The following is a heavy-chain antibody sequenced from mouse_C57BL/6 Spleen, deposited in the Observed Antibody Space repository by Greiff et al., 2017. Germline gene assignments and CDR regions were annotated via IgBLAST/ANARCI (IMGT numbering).Heavy chain of an antibody. CDR2: INPSSGYT. Sequence: VQLQQSGAELARPGASVKMSCKASGYTFTSYTMHWVKQRPGQGLEWIGYINPSSGYTKYNQKFKDKATLTADKSSSTAYMQLSSLTSEDSAVYYCARSGTTVEVGGDYWGQGTTLTVSS. CDR1: GYTFTSYT. CDR3: ARSGTTVEVGGDY. D-gene: IGHD1-1*01. J-gene: IGHJ2*01. V-gene: IGHV1-4*01.